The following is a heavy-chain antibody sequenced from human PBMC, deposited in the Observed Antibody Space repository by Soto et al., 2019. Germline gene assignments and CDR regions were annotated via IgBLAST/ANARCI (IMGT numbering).Heavy chain of an antibody. V-gene: IGHV3-30-3*01. D-gene: IGHD3-3*01. Sequence: PGGSLRLSCAASGFTFSSYAMHWVRQAPGKGLEWVAIISYDGSNKYYADSVKGRFTISRDNSKNTLYLQMNSLRAEDTAVYYCARDGVKLAPLFYFDYWGQGTLVTVSS. CDR2: ISYDGSNK. CDR3: ARDGVKLAPLFYFDY. J-gene: IGHJ4*02. CDR1: GFTFSSYA.